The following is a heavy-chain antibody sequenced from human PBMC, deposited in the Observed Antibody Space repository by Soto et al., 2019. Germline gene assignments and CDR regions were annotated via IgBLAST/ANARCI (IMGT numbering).Heavy chain of an antibody. D-gene: IGHD1-1*01. V-gene: IGHV3-48*02. Sequence: EVHLVESGRGLVQPGGSLRLSCAASGFTFSSYSLNWVRQAPGKGLEWVSYITSSGTTVYYADSVRGRFTISGDNAKNSLYLQMNTLRDDDMAVYYFARGRSNWAYSFDFWGQGTLVSVSS. CDR2: ITSSGTTV. CDR3: ARGRSNWAYSFDF. J-gene: IGHJ4*02. CDR1: GFTFSSYS.